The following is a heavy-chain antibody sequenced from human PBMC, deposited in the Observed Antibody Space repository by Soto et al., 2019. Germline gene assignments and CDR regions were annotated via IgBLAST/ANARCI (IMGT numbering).Heavy chain of an antibody. CDR1: GFTFSSYA. CDR2: IVGSGDGT. V-gene: IGHV3-23*01. CDR3: AKGLGSGSYAATDY. Sequence: EVQLLESGGGLVQPGGSLRLSCAASGFTFSSYAMSWVRQAPGKGREWVSAIVGSGDGTYHADSVKGRFTISRDNSKNTLYLQMNSLRAEDTAVYYCAKGLGSGSYAATDYWGQGTLVTVSS. J-gene: IGHJ4*02. D-gene: IGHD1-26*01.